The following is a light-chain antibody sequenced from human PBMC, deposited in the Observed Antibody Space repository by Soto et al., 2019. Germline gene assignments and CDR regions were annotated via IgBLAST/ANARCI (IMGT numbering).Light chain of an antibody. CDR1: QSLVHSDGIAY. CDR3: LQSLQLPVT. J-gene: IGKJ5*01. V-gene: IGKV2D-29*01. CDR2: EVS. Sequence: DVVMTQSPLSLPVTLGQPGSISCRSNQSLVHSDGIAYFSWYLQKPGQPPQLLIYEVSKRYSGVPDRFSGSGSGTDFTLQISRVAAEDVGTYYCLQSLQLPVTFGQGTRLEIK.